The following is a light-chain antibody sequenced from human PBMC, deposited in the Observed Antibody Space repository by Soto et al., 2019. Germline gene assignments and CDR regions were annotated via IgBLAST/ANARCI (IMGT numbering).Light chain of an antibody. CDR2: AAS. Sequence: DIQMTQSPSTLSASVGDGVTITCRASQIIGSWLAWYQQKPGKAPKLLIYAASSLQSGVPSRFSGSGSGTDFTLTISSLQPEDFATYYCQQSYSTQWGTFGQGTKLEIK. J-gene: IGKJ2*02. CDR3: QQSYSTQWGT. V-gene: IGKV1-39*01. CDR1: QIIGSW.